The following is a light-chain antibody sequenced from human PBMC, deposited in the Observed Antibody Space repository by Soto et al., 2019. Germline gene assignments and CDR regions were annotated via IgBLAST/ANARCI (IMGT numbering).Light chain of an antibody. CDR1: QSVTARY. CDR2: GAS. J-gene: IGKJ5*01. Sequence: DIVLTQSPGTLSLSAGERATLSCRPRQSVTARYLAWYQQKSGQTPRLLIYGASVRAPGIPDRFSGSGSGTDFTLTISRLEPEDFSVYYCQQYGSSPPITFGQGTRLEIK. CDR3: QQYGSSPPIT. V-gene: IGKV3-20*01.